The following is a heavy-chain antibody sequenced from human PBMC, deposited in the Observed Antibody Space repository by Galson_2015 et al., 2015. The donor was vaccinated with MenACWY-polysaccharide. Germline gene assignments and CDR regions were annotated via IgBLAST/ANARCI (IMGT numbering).Heavy chain of an antibody. J-gene: IGHJ6*02. D-gene: IGHD1-26*01. CDR3: AREGRLGGGYYGGYYYYYGMDV. CDR1: GYTFTSYY. CDR2: INPSGGST. V-gene: IGHV1-46*01. Sequence: SVKVSCKASGYTFTSYYMHWVRQAPGQGLEWMGIINPSGGSTSYAQKFQGRVTMTRDTSTSTVYMELSSLRSEDTAVYYCAREGRLGGGYYGGYYYYYGMDVWGQGTTVTASS.